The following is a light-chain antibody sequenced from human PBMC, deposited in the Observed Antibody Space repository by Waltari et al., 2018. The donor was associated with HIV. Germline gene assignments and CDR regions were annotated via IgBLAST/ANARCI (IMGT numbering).Light chain of an antibody. CDR1: QTVSSF. J-gene: IGKJ4*01. CDR3: QQRSDWPLT. Sequence: DIVLTQSPATLSLSPGARATLSCRASQTVSSFLAWYQQKPGQAPRLLIYDASNRATGIPARFSGSGSGADFILTISSLEPEDFAVYYWQQRSDWPLTFGGGTKVEIK. V-gene: IGKV3-11*01. CDR2: DAS.